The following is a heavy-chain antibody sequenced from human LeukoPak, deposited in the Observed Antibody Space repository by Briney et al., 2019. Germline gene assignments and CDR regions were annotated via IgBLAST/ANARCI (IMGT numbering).Heavy chain of an antibody. J-gene: IGHJ4*02. D-gene: IGHD6-13*01. V-gene: IGHV3-73*01. Sequence: GGSLRLSCVASGFTFSGSAMHWVRQASGKGLEWVGRIRGKANSYATAYAASVKGRFTISRDDSKNTAYLQMNSLKTEDTAVYYCTSGFTSTWFYPSDYWGQGTLVIVSS. CDR2: IRGKANSYAT. CDR3: TSGFTSTWFYPSDY. CDR1: GFTFSGSA.